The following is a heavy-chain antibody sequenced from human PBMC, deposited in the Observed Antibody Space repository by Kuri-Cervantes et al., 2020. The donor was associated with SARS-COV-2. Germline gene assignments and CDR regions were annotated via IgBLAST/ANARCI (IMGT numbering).Heavy chain of an antibody. V-gene: IGHV3-21*01. Sequence: LSLTCAASGFTFSSYSMNWVRQAPGKGLGWVSSISSSSSYIYYADSVKGRFTISRDNAKNSLYLQMNSLRAEDTAVYYCAAEGDSYYGSEGFDPWGQGTLVTVSS. J-gene: IGHJ5*02. CDR2: ISSSSSYI. D-gene: IGHD3-10*01. CDR3: AAEGDSYYGSEGFDP. CDR1: GFTFSSYS.